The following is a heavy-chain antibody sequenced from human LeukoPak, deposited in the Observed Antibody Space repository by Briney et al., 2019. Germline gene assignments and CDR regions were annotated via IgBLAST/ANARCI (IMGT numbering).Heavy chain of an antibody. CDR1: GFTFSSYA. J-gene: IGHJ5*02. V-gene: IGHV3-64*01. CDR2: ISSNGGST. CDR3: ARDTSSSGWYVGWFDP. Sequence: PGGSLRLSCAASGFTFSSYAMHWVRQAPGKGLEYVSAISSNGGSTYYANSVKGRFTFSRDNSKNTLYLQMGSLRAEDMAVYYCARDTSSSGWYVGWFDPWGQGTLVTVSS. D-gene: IGHD6-19*01.